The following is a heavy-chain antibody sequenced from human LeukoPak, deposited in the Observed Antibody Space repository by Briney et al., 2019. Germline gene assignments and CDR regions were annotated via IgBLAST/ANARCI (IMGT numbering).Heavy chain of an antibody. D-gene: IGHD3-10*01. J-gene: IGHJ4*02. CDR2: IYHSGDT. V-gene: IGHV4-38-2*02. CDR3: ARVGGSGSYPYYFDY. Sequence: KPSETLSLTCTVSGGSISSYYWGWSRQPPGKGLEWIGSIYHSGDTYYIPSLKSRVTISVDTSKNKFSLKLSSVTAADTGVYYCARVGGSGSYPYYFDYWGQGTLVTVFS. CDR1: GGSISSYY.